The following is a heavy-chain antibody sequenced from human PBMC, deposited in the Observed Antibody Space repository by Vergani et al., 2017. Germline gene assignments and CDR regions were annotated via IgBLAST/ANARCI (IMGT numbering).Heavy chain of an antibody. CDR3: AKDRYCSSTSCYGYMDV. CDR2: NSGSGGST. J-gene: IGHJ6*03. Sequence: EVQLLQSGGGVIQPGGSVRLSCAASGFTFSSCAMSWVRQAPGKGLEWVSTNSGSGGSTYYADSVKGRFTISRDNSKNTLYLQMNSLRAEDTAVYYCAKDRYCSSTSCYGYMDVWGKGTTVTVSS. V-gene: IGHV3-23*01. CDR1: GFTFSSCA. D-gene: IGHD2-2*01.